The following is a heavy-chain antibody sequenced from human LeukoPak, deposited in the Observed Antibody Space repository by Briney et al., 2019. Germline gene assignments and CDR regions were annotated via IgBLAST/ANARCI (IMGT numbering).Heavy chain of an antibody. D-gene: IGHD3-9*01. CDR3: ARRLRYFDWGPNTNYYYYYGMDV. V-gene: IGHV4-4*09. CDR2: IYTSGST. CDR1: GGSISSYY. J-gene: IGHJ6*02. Sequence: PSQTLSPTCAVSGGSISSYYWSWIRQPPGKGLEWIGYIYTSGSTNYNPSLKSRVTISVDTSKNQFSLKLSSVTAADTAVYYCARRLRYFDWGPNTNYYYYYGMDVWGQGTTVTVSS.